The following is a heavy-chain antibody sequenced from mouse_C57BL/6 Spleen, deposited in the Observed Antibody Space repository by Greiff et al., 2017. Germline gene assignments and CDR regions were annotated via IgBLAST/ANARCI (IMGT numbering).Heavy chain of an antibody. CDR2: ISSGSSTI. D-gene: IGHD2-3*01. V-gene: IGHV5-17*01. CDR3: ANNDGYYEGGAMDY. Sequence: EVQLVESGGGLVKPGGSLKLSCAASGFTFSDYGMHWVRQAPEKGLEWVAYISSGSSTIYYADTVKGRFTISRDNAKNTLFLQMTSLRSEDTAMYYCANNDGYYEGGAMDYWGQGTSVTVSS. J-gene: IGHJ4*01. CDR1: GFTFSDYG.